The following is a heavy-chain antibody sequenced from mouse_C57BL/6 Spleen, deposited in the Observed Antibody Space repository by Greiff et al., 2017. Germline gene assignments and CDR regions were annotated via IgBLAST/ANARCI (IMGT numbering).Heavy chain of an antibody. CDR2: IDPENGDT. V-gene: IGHV14-4*01. Sequence: EVQLKESGAELVRPGASVKLSCTASGFNIKDDYMHWVKQRPEQGLEWIGWIDPENGDTEYASKFQGKATITADTSSNTAYLQLSSLTSEDTAVYYCTTPSAWFAYWGQGTLVTVSA. CDR3: TTPSAWFAY. J-gene: IGHJ3*01. CDR1: GFNIKDDY.